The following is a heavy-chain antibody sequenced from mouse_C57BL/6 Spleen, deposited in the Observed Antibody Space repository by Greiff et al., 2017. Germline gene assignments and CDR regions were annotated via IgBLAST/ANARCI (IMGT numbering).Heavy chain of an antibody. CDR3: ARRGDYCGWYFGV. Sequence: QVQLKQSGAELVKPGASVKISCKASGYAFSSYWMNWVKQRPGKGLEWIGQIYPGDGDTNYNGKFKGKATLTADKSSSTAYMQLSSLTSEDSAVYFCARRGDYCGWYFGVWGTGTTVTGSS. V-gene: IGHV1-80*01. CDR1: GYAFSSYW. D-gene: IGHD1-1*01. CDR2: IYPGDGDT. J-gene: IGHJ1*03.